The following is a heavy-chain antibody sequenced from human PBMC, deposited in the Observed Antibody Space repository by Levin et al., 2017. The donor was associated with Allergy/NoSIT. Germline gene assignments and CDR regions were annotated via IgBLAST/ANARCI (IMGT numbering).Heavy chain of an antibody. CDR2: ISYDGSNK. CDR3: ASVEMPKILSGGVDY. D-gene: IGHD5-24*01. J-gene: IGHJ4*02. CDR1: GFTFSTYG. Sequence: GESLKISCAASGFTFSTYGMHWVRQTPGKGLEWVAVISYDGSNKYYADSVRGRFTISRDNSKNTLYLQMNGLRAEDTAVYYCASVEMPKILSGGVDYWGQGTLVTVSS. V-gene: IGHV3-30*03.